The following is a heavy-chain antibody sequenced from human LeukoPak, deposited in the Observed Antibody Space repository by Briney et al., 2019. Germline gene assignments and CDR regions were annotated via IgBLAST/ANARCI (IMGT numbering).Heavy chain of an antibody. J-gene: IGHJ3*02. V-gene: IGHV4-59*01. CDR3: ARSAEWLRNAFDI. CDR1: GASTSHFY. D-gene: IGHD5-12*01. CDR2: MHDSGSS. Sequence: SETLSLSCTVSGASTSHFYWNWIRQPPGKGLEWIGYMHDSGSSKHSPSLKSRVTISIDTSKNQFSLQLTSVTAADTAIYYCARSAEWLRNAFDIWGQGTMVSVSS.